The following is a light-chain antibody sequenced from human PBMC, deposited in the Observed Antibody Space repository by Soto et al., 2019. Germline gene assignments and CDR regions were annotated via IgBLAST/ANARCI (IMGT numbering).Light chain of an antibody. CDR3: QQRNSYPIT. CDR2: DAS. Sequence: EIVLAQSPATLSLSPWERATLSCRASQSVSIYLAWYQQKPGQAPRLLIYDASNRATGIPARFSGSGSGTEFTLTISSLQPEDFATYYCQQRNSYPITFGQGTRLEIK. CDR1: QSVSIY. J-gene: IGKJ5*01. V-gene: IGKV3-11*01.